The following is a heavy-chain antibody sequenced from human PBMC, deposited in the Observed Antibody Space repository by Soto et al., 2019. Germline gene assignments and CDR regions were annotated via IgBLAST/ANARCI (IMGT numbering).Heavy chain of an antibody. CDR2: IYHSGRT. CDR3: AMDVELATIGAFDY. J-gene: IGHJ4*02. V-gene: IGHV4-4*02. Sequence: QVQLLESGPGLVKVSGTLSLTCAVSGGSIRSSNWWSWVRQPPGKGLEWIEEIYHSGRTNYNPSLRSRVTMSVDKSKNQFSLKLTSVTAADTAVYYCAMDVELATIGAFDYWGQGALVIVSS. D-gene: IGHD3-16*01. CDR1: GGSIRSSNW.